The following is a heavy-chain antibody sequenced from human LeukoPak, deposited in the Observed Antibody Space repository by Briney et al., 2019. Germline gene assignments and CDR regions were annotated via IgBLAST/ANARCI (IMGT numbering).Heavy chain of an antibody. CDR2: IGFSGRGV. CDR3: VKEIH. Sequence: GGSLRLSCAASGFTFSSYGMNWVREAPGKGLEWIGFIGFSGRGVYYADSVKGRFTLSRDNAEKTLYLEMTSLRAEDTAVYYCVKEIHWGQGTLVIVSS. J-gene: IGHJ4*02. CDR1: GFTFSSYG. V-gene: IGHV3-30*02.